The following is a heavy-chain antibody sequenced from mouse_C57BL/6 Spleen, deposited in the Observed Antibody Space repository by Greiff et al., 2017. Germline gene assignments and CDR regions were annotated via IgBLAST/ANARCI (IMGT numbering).Heavy chain of an antibody. CDR2: INPNNGGT. J-gene: IGHJ2*01. V-gene: IGHV1-26*01. D-gene: IGHD1-1*01. CDR3: AMDTTVVVDY. Sequence: EVQLQQSGPELVKPGASVKISCKASGYTFTDYYMNWVKQSHGKSLEWIGDINPNNGGTSYNQKFKGKATLTVDKSSSTAYMELRSLTSEDSAVYYCAMDTTVVVDYWGQGTTLTVSS. CDR1: GYTFTDYY.